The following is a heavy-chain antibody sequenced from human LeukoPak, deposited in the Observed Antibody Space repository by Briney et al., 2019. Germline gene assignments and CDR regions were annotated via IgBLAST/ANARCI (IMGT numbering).Heavy chain of an antibody. CDR2: INPNSGGT. J-gene: IGHJ3*02. CDR3: ARELYPFYGSGSDYNGDAFDI. V-gene: IGHV1-2*02. D-gene: IGHD3-10*01. CDR1: GYTFTGYY. Sequence: ASVKVSCKASGYTFTGYYMHWVRQAPGQGLEWMGWINPNSGGTNYAQKLQGRVTMTTDTSTSTAYMELRSLTSDDTAVYYCARELYPFYGSGSDYNGDAFDIWGQGTMVTVSS.